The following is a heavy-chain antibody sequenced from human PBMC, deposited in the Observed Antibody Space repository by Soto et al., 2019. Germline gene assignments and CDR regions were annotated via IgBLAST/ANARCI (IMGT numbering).Heavy chain of an antibody. J-gene: IGHJ6*02. V-gene: IGHV1-18*01. D-gene: IGHD3-16*01. CDR1: GYTFTSYG. CDR3: ATVTFSTPYYDYYGMDV. CDR2: ISAYNGNT. Sequence: QVQLVQSGAEVKKPGASVKVSCQASGYTFTSYGISWVRQPPGQGLEWMGWISAYNGNTNCAQKLQGRVTMTTDTPTGTVDMGLGSLRSDASAVYCCATVTFSTPYYDYYGMDVWGQGTTVTVSS.